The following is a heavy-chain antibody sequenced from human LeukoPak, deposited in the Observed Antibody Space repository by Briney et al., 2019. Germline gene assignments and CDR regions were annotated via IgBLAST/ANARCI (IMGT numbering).Heavy chain of an antibody. J-gene: IGHJ4*02. D-gene: IGHD4-17*01. CDR3: ARHAEGLGHDYGDYVANFDY. CDR1: GGSISSYY. CDR2: IYYSGST. Sequence: SETLSLTCTVSGGSISSYYWSWIRQPPGKGLEWIGYIYYSGSTNYNPSLKSRVTISVDTSKNRFSLKLSSVTAADTAVYYCARHAEGLGHDYGDYVANFDYWGQGTLVTVSS. V-gene: IGHV4-59*08.